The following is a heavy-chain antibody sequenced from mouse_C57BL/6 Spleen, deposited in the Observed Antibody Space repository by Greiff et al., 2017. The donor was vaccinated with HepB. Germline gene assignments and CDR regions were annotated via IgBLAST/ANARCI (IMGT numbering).Heavy chain of an antibody. CDR1: GFTFSSYA. D-gene: IGHD2-12*01. Sequence: EVQLVESGGGLVKPGGSLKLSCAASGFTFSSYAMSWVRQTPENRLEWVATISDGGSYTYYPDNVKGRFTISRDNAKNNLYLQMSHLKSEDTAMYYWARGIYDDPFDYGGQGPTLTVSS. CDR3: ARGIYDDPFDY. J-gene: IGHJ2*01. CDR2: ISDGGSYT. V-gene: IGHV5-4*01.